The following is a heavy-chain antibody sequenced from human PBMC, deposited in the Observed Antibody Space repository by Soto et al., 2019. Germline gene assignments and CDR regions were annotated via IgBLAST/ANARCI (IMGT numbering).Heavy chain of an antibody. D-gene: IGHD6-13*01. V-gene: IGHV4-30-4*01. CDR1: GGSISSGDYY. CDR2: IYYSGST. CDR3: AREEVVAAAGTLSFDP. Sequence: SETLSLTCTVSGGSISSGDYYWSWIRQPPGKGLEWIGYIYYSGSTYYNPSLKSRVTISVDTSKNQFSLKLSSVTAADTALFYCAREEVVAAAGTLSFDPWGQGTLVTVSS. J-gene: IGHJ5*02.